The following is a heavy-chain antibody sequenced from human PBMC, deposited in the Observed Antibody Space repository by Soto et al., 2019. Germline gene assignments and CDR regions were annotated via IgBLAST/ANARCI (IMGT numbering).Heavy chain of an antibody. CDR1: GSSISSSSYY. V-gene: IGHV4-39*01. CDR2: IYYSGST. CDR3: ARLRIAVAGNFDY. D-gene: IGHD6-19*01. Sequence: QLQLQESGPGLVKPSETLSLTCTVSGSSISSSSYYWGWIRQPPGKGLEWIGSIYYSGSTYYNPSLKSRVTISVDTSKNQFSLKLSSVTAADTAVYYCARLRIAVAGNFDYWGQGTLVTVSS. J-gene: IGHJ4*02.